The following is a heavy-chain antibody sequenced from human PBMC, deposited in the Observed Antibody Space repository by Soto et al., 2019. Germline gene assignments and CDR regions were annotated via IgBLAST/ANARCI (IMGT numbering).Heavy chain of an antibody. J-gene: IGHJ4*02. D-gene: IGHD1-26*01. CDR2: IIPLFGTA. CDR3: ARLIGEGYSGTYALDY. V-gene: IGHV1-69*06. Sequence: QVQLVQSGAEVKKPGSSVKVSCKASGGTFNNYAISWVRQAPGQGLEWMGGIIPLFGTANYAQKVEGRVTMTADKSTDTAYMELSSLKSEDTAVYYCARLIGEGYSGTYALDYWGQGTLVTVSS. CDR1: GGTFNNYA.